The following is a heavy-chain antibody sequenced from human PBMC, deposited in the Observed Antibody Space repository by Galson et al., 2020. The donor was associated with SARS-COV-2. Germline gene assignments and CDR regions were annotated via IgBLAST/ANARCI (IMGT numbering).Heavy chain of an antibody. CDR2: IGTAGDT. CDR1: GFTFSSYD. V-gene: IGHV3-13*01. D-gene: IGHD3-3*01. Sequence: GGYLRLSCAASGFTFSSYDMHWVRQATGKGLEWVSAIGTAGDTYYPGSVKGRFTISRENAKNSLYLQMNSLRAGDTAVYYCARGGHYDFWSGHIYYYYYMDVWGKGTTVTVSS. J-gene: IGHJ6*03. CDR3: ARGGHYDFWSGHIYYYYYMDV.